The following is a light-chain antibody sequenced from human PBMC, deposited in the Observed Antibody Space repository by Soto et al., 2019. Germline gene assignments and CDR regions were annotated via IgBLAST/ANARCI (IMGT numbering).Light chain of an antibody. CDR3: CSYAGSSTVV. CDR1: SSDVGGQNA. CDR2: DVS. V-gene: IGLV2-23*02. J-gene: IGLJ2*01. Sequence: QSVLTQPASVSGSPGQSITISCTGTSSDVGGQNAVSWYQQHPGKAPKFMIYDVSKRPSGVSSRFSGSKSGNTASLTISGLQAEDEADYYCCSYAGSSTVVFGGGTQLTVL.